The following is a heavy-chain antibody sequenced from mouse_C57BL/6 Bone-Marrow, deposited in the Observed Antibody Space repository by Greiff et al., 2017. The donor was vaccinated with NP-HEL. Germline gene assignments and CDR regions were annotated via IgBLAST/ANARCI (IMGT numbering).Heavy chain of an antibody. CDR2: ISDGGSYT. J-gene: IGHJ2*01. CDR1: GFTFSSYA. CDR3: AAMVTNYFDY. D-gene: IGHD2-2*01. V-gene: IGHV5-4*01. Sequence: EVHLVESGGGLVKPGGSLKLSCAASGFTFSSYAMSWVRQTPEKRLEWVATISDGGSYTYYPDNVKGRFTISRDDAKNNLYLQMSHLKSEDTAMYYCAAMVTNYFDYWGQGTTLTVSS.